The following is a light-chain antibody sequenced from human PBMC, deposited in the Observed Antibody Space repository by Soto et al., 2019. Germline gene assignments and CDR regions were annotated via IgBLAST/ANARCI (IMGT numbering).Light chain of an antibody. J-gene: IGLJ6*01. Sequence: QSALTQPASVSGSPGQSITISCTGTSSDIGRYNYVSWYQQHPGKAPKLMIYEVTYRPSGVSDRFSGSKSGNTASLTISGLQAEVEAEYYSSSYRSLNIRVFGSGTKLTVL. CDR3: SSYRSLNIRV. V-gene: IGLV2-14*01. CDR2: EVT. CDR1: SSDIGRYNY.